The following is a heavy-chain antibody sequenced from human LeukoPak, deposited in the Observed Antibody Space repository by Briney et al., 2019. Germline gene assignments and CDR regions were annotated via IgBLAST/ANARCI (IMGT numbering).Heavy chain of an antibody. J-gene: IGHJ3*02. Sequence: PSETLSLTCTVSGGSISSYYWSWIRQPPGKGLEWIGYIYYSGSTNYNPSLKSRVTISVDTSKNQFSLKLSSVTAADTAVYYCARGENTYYYDSSGTGGAFDIWGQGTMVTVSS. D-gene: IGHD3-22*01. CDR2: IYYSGST. CDR1: GGSISSYY. V-gene: IGHV4-59*08. CDR3: ARGENTYYYDSSGTGGAFDI.